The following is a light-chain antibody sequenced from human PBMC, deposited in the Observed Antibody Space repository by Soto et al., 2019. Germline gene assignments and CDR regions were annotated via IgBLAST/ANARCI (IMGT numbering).Light chain of an antibody. V-gene: IGLV1-40*01. CDR3: QSYDSSLRVVV. CDR2: GNN. CDR1: SSNIGPGYD. Sequence: QSVLTQPPSVSGAPGQRVTISCTGSSSNIGPGYDVHWYQQLPGTAPKVLIYGNNNRTSGVPDRFSGSKSGTSASLTITGLQAEDEGDYYCQSYDSSLRVVVFGGGTKLTVL. J-gene: IGLJ2*01.